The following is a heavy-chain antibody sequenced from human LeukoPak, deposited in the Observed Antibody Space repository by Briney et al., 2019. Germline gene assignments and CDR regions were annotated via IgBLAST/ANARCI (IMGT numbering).Heavy chain of an antibody. V-gene: IGHV1-46*01. Sequence: GASVKVSCKASGYTFTSYYMHWVRQAPGQGLEWMGIINPSGGSTSYAQKFQGRVTMTRDTSTSTVYMELSSLRSEDTAVYYCARGGYYYDSSGYYPTGWFDPWGQGTLVTVSS. D-gene: IGHD3-22*01. CDR1: GYTFTSYY. CDR2: INPSGGST. J-gene: IGHJ5*02. CDR3: ARGGYYYDSSGYYPTGWFDP.